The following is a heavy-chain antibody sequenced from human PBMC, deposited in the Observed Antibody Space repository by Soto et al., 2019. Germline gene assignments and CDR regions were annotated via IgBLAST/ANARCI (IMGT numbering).Heavy chain of an antibody. V-gene: IGHV4-59*08. D-gene: IGHD3-10*01. Sequence: QVQLQESGPGLVKPSETLSLTCTVSGGSISSYYWSWIRQPPGKGLEWIGYIYYSGSTNYNPSLKRRVAISVDTSKNQSSLKLSSVTAADTAVYYCARLLWSRGDWFDPWGQGTLVTVSS. CDR1: GGSISSYY. J-gene: IGHJ5*02. CDR2: IYYSGST. CDR3: ARLLWSRGDWFDP.